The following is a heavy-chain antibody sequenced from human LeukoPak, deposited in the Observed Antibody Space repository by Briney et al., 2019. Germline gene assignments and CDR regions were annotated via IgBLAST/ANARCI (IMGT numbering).Heavy chain of an antibody. D-gene: IGHD6-13*01. CDR3: ARDHSPAGIAAAGP. V-gene: IGHV3-21*01. J-gene: IGHJ5*02. CDR1: GFTFSSYS. Sequence: PGGSLRLSCAASGFTFSSYSMNWVRQAPGKGLEWVSSISSSSSYIYCADSVKGRFTISRDNAKNSLYLQMNSLRAEDTAVHYCARDHSPAGIAAAGPWGQGTLVTVSS. CDR2: ISSSSSYI.